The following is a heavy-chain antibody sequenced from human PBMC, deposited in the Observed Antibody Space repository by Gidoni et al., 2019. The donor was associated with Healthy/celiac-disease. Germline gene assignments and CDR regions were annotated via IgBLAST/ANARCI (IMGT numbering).Heavy chain of an antibody. CDR2: IYYSGST. Sequence: QVQLQESGPGLVKPSETLSLTCTVSGGSISSYYWSWIRQPPGKGLEWIGYIYYSGSTNYNPSLKSRVTISVDTSKNQFSLKLSSVTAADTAVYYCARGATYYDFWSGYYTFDYWGQGTLVTVSS. V-gene: IGHV4-59*01. CDR1: GGSISSYY. CDR3: ARGATYYDFWSGYYTFDY. J-gene: IGHJ4*02. D-gene: IGHD3-3*01.